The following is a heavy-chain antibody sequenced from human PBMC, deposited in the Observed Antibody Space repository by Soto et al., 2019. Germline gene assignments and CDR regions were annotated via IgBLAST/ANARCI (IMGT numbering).Heavy chain of an antibody. CDR1: GGSISSHF. V-gene: IGHV4-59*11. J-gene: IGHJ6*02. CDR2: IYYSGGT. CDR3: ARERPGYYGMDV. Sequence: SETLSLTCTVSGGSISSHFWGWIRQPPGKGLEWIGYIYYSGGTTYNPSLKSRVTISVDTSKNQFSLKLRSVTAADTAVYYCARERPGYYGMDVWGQGTTVTVSS.